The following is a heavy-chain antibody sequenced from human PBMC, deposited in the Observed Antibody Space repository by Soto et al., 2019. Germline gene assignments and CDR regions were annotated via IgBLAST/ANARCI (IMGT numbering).Heavy chain of an antibody. Sequence: QVQLVQSGAEVKKPGSSVKVSCKASGGTFSSYTISWVRQAPGQGLEWMGRIIPILGIANYAQKFQGRVTITADKSTSTAYMELSILRSEDTAVYYCARGIHLLGGQVDYWGQGTLVTVSS. CDR3: ARGIHLLGGQVDY. D-gene: IGHD3-16*01. J-gene: IGHJ4*02. CDR2: IIPILGIA. CDR1: GGTFSSYT. V-gene: IGHV1-69*02.